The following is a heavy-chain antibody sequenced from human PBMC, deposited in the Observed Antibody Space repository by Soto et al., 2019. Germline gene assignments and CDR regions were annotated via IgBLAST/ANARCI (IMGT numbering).Heavy chain of an antibody. D-gene: IGHD2-21*02. V-gene: IGHV5-51*01. Sequence: PGESLKISCKGSGYSFTGYWIAWVRQMPGKGLEWMGIIYPDDSDSRYSPSFQGQVTISVDKSISTAYLQWSSLKASDTAMYYCARHRSTAVTGTIYYYGIDVWGQGTTVTVSS. J-gene: IGHJ6*02. CDR2: IYPDDSDS. CDR3: ARHRSTAVTGTIYYYGIDV. CDR1: GYSFTGYW.